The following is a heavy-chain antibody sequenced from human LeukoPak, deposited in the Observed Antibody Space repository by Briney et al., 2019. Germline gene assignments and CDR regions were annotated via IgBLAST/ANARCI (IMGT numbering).Heavy chain of an antibody. CDR3: ARAGYQLLYRTGAFDI. CDR1: GGSFSGYY. Sequence: PSETLSLTCAVYGGSFSGYYWSWIRQPPGKGLEWIGEINHSGSTNYNPSLKSRVTISVDTSKNQFSLKLSSVTAADTAVYYCARAGYQLLYRTGAFDIWGQGTMVTVSS. D-gene: IGHD2-2*02. CDR2: INHSGST. V-gene: IGHV4-34*01. J-gene: IGHJ3*02.